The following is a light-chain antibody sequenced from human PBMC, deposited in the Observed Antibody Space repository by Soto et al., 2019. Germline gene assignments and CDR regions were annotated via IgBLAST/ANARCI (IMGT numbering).Light chain of an antibody. CDR1: SSDVGSYNL. CDR3: CSYAGSSTFF. J-gene: IGLJ1*01. CDR2: EVS. Sequence: QSALTQPASVSGSPGQSITISCTGTSSDVGSYNLVSWYQQHPGKAPKLMIYEVSKRPSGVSNRFSGSKSGNTASLTISGLQAGFEADYYCCSYAGSSTFFFGTGTMVTV. V-gene: IGLV2-23*02.